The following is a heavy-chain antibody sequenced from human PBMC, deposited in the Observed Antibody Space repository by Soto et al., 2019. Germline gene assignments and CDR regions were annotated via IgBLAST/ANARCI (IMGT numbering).Heavy chain of an antibody. D-gene: IGHD1-7*01. CDR2: IKTKSDGATT. CDR3: TALTGTTMALDY. CDR1: GFTFSNAW. V-gene: IGHV3-15*01. J-gene: IGHJ4*02. Sequence: GGSLRLSCAASGFTFSNAWMNWVRQAPGKGLEWVGRIKTKSDGATTDYAAPVKGRFTISRDDSRNTLYLQMNSLKAEDTAVYYCTALTGTTMALDYWGQGTLVTVSS.